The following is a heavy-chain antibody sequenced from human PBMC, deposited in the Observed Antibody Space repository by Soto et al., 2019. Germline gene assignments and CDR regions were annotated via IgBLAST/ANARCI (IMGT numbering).Heavy chain of an antibody. V-gene: IGHV3-48*02. J-gene: IGHJ4*02. D-gene: IGHD6-6*01. CDR2: ISSSGSPV. CDR1: GLTFSSYA. Sequence: GGSLRLSCAASGLTFSSYAMSWVRQAPGKGLEWVAHISSSGSPVYYTDSVKGRFTVSRDNAKNSLFLQLNSLRDEDTALYYCVSSIYHFCGQATQVTGS. CDR3: VSSIYHF.